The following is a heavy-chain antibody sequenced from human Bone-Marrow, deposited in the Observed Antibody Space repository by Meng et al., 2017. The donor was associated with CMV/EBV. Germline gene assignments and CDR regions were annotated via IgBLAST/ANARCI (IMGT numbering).Heavy chain of an antibody. V-gene: IGHV1-2*02. Sequence: ASVKVSCKASGYTFTGYYMHWVRQAPGQGLEWMGWINPNSGGTNYAQKFQGRVTMTRDTSISTAYMELSRQRSDDTAVYYCARVQSLIVPAARYWGQGTLVTVSS. CDR1: GYTFTGYY. CDR3: ARVQSLIVPAARY. D-gene: IGHD2-2*01. J-gene: IGHJ4*02. CDR2: INPNSGGT.